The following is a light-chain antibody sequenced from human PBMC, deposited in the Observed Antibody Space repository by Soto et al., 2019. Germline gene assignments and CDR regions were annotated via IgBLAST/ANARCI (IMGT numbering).Light chain of an antibody. CDR2: DVT. V-gene: IGLV2-8*01. J-gene: IGLJ2*01. CDR3: SSHAGKVS. Sequence: QSVLTQPPSASGSLGQSITISCTGTSSDVGGNKYVSWYQQHPGKAPKLMIYDVTKRPSGVPDRFSGSKSGNTASLTVSGLQAEDEADYYCSSHAGKVSFGGGTKVTVL. CDR1: SSDVGGNKY.